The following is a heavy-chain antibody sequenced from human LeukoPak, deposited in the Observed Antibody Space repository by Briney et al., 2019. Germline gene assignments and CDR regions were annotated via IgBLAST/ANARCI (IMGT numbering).Heavy chain of an antibody. CDR2: IYYSGST. CDR1: GASISSYY. D-gene: IGHD6-19*01. V-gene: IGHV4-59*01. J-gene: IGHJ4*02. CDR3: ARVAVAAREYFDY. Sequence: SETLSLTCTVSGASISSYYWSWIRQSPGKGLEWIGYIYYSGSTNYNPSLKSRVTISVDTSKNQFSLRLSSVTAADTAVYYCARVAVAAREYFDYWGQGTLVTVSS.